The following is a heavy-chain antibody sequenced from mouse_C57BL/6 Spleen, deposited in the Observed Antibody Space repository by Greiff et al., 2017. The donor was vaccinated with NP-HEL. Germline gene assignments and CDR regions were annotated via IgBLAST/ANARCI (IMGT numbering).Heavy chain of an antibody. CDR2: INYDGSST. Sequence: EVKLMESEGGLVQPGSSMKLSCTASGFTFSDYYMAWVRQVPEKGLEWVANINYDGSSTYYLDSLKSRFIISRDNAKNILYLQMSSLKSEDTATYYCARGYYGNHRYFDVWGTGTTVTVSS. V-gene: IGHV5-16*01. D-gene: IGHD2-1*01. CDR1: GFTFSDYY. J-gene: IGHJ1*03. CDR3: ARGYYGNHRYFDV.